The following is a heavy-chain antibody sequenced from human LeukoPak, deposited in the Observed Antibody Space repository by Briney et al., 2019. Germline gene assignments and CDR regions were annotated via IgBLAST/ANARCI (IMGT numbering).Heavy chain of an antibody. V-gene: IGHV4-4*02. Sequence: SETLSLTCSVSIGSISSSKWWSWVRQSPVRGLEWIGEIYLYGTTNYNPSFTSRVTMSVDRSRNQFSLKLTSVTAADTAVYYCARQKWEQQGRDYYFNGLDVWGPGTTVIVSS. CDR2: IYLYGTT. J-gene: IGHJ6*02. D-gene: IGHD1/OR15-1a*01. CDR3: ARQKWEQQGRDYYFNGLDV. CDR1: IGSISSSKW.